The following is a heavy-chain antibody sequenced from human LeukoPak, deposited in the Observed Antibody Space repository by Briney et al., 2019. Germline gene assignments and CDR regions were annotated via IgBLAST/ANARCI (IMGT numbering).Heavy chain of an antibody. J-gene: IGHJ4*02. CDR1: GYTFTNYG. CDR2: VSVYNGDT. D-gene: IGHD2-2*02. V-gene: IGHV1-18*01. CDR3: SRDSCSTTSCYRRTSGDY. Sequence: ASVKVSCKASGYTFTNYGISWVRQAPGQGLEWMGWVSVYNGDTSYAQKFQGRVTMTTDTSTTTAYMELRSLRSDDTAVYYCSRDSCSTTSCYRRTSGDYWGQGTLVTVSS.